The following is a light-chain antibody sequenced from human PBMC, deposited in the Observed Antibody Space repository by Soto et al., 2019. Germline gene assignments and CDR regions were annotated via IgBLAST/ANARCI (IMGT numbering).Light chain of an antibody. V-gene: IGLV2-23*01. CDR2: EGS. CDR3: CSYAGSSTGGV. Sequence: QSVLTQPASVSGSPGQSITISCTGTSSDVGSYNLVSWYQQHPGKAPKLMIYEGSKRPSGVSNRFSGSKSGNTASLTISGLQAVDEADYYCCSYAGSSTGGVFGGGTKVTVL. J-gene: IGLJ3*02. CDR1: SSDVGSYNL.